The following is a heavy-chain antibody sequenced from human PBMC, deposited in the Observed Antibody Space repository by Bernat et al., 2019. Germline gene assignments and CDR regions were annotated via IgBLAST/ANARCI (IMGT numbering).Heavy chain of an antibody. CDR3: AKCPHDSSGYYYYFDY. D-gene: IGHD3-22*01. Sequence: EVQLLESGGGLVQPGGSLRLSCAASGFTFSSYAMSWVRQAPGKGLEWVSAISGSGGSTYDADTVKGRFTIARDNTKHTLYLQMTSLRAKDTAVYYSAKCPHDSSGYYYYFDYWGQGTLVTVSS. J-gene: IGHJ4*02. CDR2: ISGSGGST. CDR1: GFTFSSYA. V-gene: IGHV3-23*01.